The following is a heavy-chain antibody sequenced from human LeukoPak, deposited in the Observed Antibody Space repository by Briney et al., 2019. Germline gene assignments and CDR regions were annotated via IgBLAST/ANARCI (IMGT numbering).Heavy chain of an antibody. J-gene: IGHJ6*04. Sequence: GRSLRLSCAASGFTFSSYAMHGVRQAPGKGLEWVAVISYDGSNKYYADSVKGRYTISRDNSKNTLYLQMNSLRAEDTAVYYCASGYSYGSYYYYGMDVWGKGTTVTVSS. CDR2: ISYDGSNK. CDR3: ASGYSYGSYYYYGMDV. D-gene: IGHD5-18*01. CDR1: GFTFSSYA. V-gene: IGHV3-30*04.